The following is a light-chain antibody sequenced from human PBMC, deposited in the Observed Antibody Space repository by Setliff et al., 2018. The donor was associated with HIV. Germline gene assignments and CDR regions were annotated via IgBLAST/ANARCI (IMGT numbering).Light chain of an antibody. CDR2: EVS. Sequence: QSALTQPASVSGSPGQSITISCTGTSSDVCTYNYVSWYQQHPGKAPKLMIYEVSNRPSGVSNRFSGSKSGNTASLTISGLQAEDEADYYCSSYTSNNLYVFGTGTKV. CDR3: SSYTSNNLYV. J-gene: IGLJ1*01. V-gene: IGLV2-14*01. CDR1: SSDVCTYNY.